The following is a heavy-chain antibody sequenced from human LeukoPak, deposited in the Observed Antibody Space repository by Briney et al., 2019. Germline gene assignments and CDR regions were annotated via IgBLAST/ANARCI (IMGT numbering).Heavy chain of an antibody. D-gene: IGHD3/OR15-3a*01. CDR2: IYYSGST. CDR3: ARDADLRRFDY. V-gene: IGHV4-31*03. Sequence: SETLSLTCTVSGGSISSGGYYWSWIRQHPGKGLEWIGYIYYSGSTYYNPSLKSRVTISVGTSKNQFSLKLSSVTAADTAVYYCARDADLRRFDYWGQGTLVTVSS. J-gene: IGHJ4*02. CDR1: GGSISSGGYY.